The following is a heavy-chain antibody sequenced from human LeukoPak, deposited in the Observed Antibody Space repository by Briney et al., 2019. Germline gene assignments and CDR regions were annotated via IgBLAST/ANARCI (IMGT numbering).Heavy chain of an antibody. CDR2: INHSGST. CDR3: ASGGDIVVVTATVDAFDI. Sequence: SETLSLTCAVYGGSFSGYYWSWIRQPPGKGLEWIGEINHSGSTNYNPSLKSRVTISVDTSKNQFSLKLSSVTAADTAVYYCASGGDIVVVTATVDAFDIWGQGTMVTVSS. CDR1: GGSFSGYY. J-gene: IGHJ3*02. D-gene: IGHD2-21*02. V-gene: IGHV4-34*01.